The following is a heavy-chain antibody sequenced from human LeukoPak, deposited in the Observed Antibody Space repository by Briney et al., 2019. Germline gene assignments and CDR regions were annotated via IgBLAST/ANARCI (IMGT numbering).Heavy chain of an antibody. CDR3: ARKLGGAQCGGDCFLDH. Sequence: NPGGSLRLSCEASGFMLNVYYMSWFRLAPGKGLEWLGYISSIGSYTTYADSVRGRFTISRDNAKNLLFLQMDNLRTEDTAVYYCARKLGGAQCGGDCFLDHWGQGTRVAVSS. D-gene: IGHD2-21*02. V-gene: IGHV3-11*03. CDR1: GFMLNVYY. J-gene: IGHJ4*01. CDR2: ISSIGSYT.